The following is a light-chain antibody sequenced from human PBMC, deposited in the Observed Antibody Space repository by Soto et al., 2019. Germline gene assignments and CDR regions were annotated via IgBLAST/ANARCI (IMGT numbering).Light chain of an antibody. CDR2: INRDGSP. Sequence: QAVLTQSPSASASLGASVKLTCTLSSGHSDYSIAWHQQQPDKGPRYLMKINRDGSPNKGDGIPDRFSGSSSGAERYLTISSLQSDDEADYYCQTWDTVVVFGGGTKLTVL. CDR1: SGHSDYS. J-gene: IGLJ2*01. CDR3: QTWDTVVV. V-gene: IGLV4-69*01.